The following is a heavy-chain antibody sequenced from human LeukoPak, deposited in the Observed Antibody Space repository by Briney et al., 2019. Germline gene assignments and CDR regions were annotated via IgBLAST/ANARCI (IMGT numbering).Heavy chain of an antibody. CDR2: IYHSGST. CDR3: ARRSIAAAGTFPNWFDP. Sequence: SETLSLTCAVSGVSISSGGYSWSWIRQPPGKGLEWIGYIYHSGSTYYNPSLKSRVTISVDRSKNQFSLKLSSVTAADTAVYYCARRSIAAAGTFPNWFDPWGQGTLVTVSS. CDR1: GVSISSGGYS. V-gene: IGHV4-30-2*01. J-gene: IGHJ5*02. D-gene: IGHD6-13*01.